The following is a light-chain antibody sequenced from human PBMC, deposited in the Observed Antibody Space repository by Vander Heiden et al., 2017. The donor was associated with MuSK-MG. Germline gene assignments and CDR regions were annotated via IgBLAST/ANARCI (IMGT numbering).Light chain of an antibody. CDR1: SSDVGGYNY. J-gene: IGLJ2*01. V-gene: IGLV2-14*01. CDR3: SSYTSSSTVV. CDR2: DVS. Sequence: QSALTQPASVSGSPGQSITISCTGTSSDVGGYNYVSWYQQHPGKAPKLMIYDVSYLSLTPEQWKSHRSYSCQVTQAEDEADYYCSSYTSSSTVVFGGGTKLTVL.